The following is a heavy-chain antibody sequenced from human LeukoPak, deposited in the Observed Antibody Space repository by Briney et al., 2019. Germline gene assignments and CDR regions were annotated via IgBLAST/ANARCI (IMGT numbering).Heavy chain of an antibody. D-gene: IGHD2-21*02. V-gene: IGHV3-23*01. Sequence: GGSLRLSCVASGFMFSSCAMSWVRQAPGKGLEWVSGVSGGGGSTYYGDSVKGRFTISRDNSKNTLYLQMNSLRAEDTAVYYCARESGDDGMDVWGQGTTVTVSS. CDR3: ARESGDDGMDV. CDR2: VSGGGGST. J-gene: IGHJ6*02. CDR1: GFMFSSCA.